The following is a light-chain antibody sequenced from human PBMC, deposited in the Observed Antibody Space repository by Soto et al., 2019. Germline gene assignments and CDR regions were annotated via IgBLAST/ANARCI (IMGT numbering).Light chain of an antibody. CDR3: MQTAHWPYT. J-gene: IGKJ2*01. V-gene: IGKV2-30*01. CDR2: KVF. Sequence: DVVMTQSPLSLPVTLGQSASISCTSSQSLVYADGNTYLNWLQQRPGQSPRRLIYKVFNRDSGVPDRFSGSASGSEFTLTISRVEAEDIGVYYCMQTAHWPYTSGRGTKVDIK. CDR1: QSLVYADGNTY.